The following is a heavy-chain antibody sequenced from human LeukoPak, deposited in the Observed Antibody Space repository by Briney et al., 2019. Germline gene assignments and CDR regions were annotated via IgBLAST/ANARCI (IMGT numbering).Heavy chain of an antibody. CDR3: AGASSKVLITM. J-gene: IGHJ4*02. Sequence: GGSLRLSCAASGSTLSSYVMSWVRQAPGKGLEWVSAISGSGGNTYYADSVKGRSTISRDNSKNTLYLQMNSVRAEDTAVYYCAGASSKVLITMWGQGTLVTVSS. CDR2: ISGSGGNT. V-gene: IGHV3-23*01. D-gene: IGHD3-10*01. CDR1: GSTLSSYV.